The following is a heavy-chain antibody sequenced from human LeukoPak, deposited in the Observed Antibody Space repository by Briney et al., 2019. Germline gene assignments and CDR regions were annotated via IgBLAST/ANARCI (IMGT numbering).Heavy chain of an antibody. CDR2: INPSGGST. D-gene: IGHD6-19*01. V-gene: IGHV1-46*01. CDR3: ARVSSGWYDFDY. J-gene: IGHJ4*02. Sequence: GASVKVSCKASGYTFTSYYMHWVRQAPGQGLEWVGIINPSGGSTSYAQKFQGGVTMTRDTSTSTVYMELSSLRSEDTAVYYCARVSSGWYDFDYWGQGTLVTVSS. CDR1: GYTFTSYY.